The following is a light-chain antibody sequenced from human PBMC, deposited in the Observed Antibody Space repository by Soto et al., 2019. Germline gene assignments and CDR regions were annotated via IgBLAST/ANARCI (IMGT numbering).Light chain of an antibody. CDR1: QSVSSN. CDR2: DAS. V-gene: IGKV3-15*01. J-gene: IGKJ4*01. Sequence: EIVMTQSPATLSVSPGERATLSCRASQSVSSNLAWYQKKPGQAPRLLIYDASPRATGIPARFSGSGSGTEYTLTISSLQSEDSAVYYCQQCSWHPFTVTFGGGTKVEIK. CDR3: QQCSWHPFTVT.